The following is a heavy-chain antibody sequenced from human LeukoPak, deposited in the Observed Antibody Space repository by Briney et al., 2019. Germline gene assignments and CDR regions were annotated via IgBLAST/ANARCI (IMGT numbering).Heavy chain of an antibody. CDR2: ISSSSSYI. V-gene: IGHV3-21*01. J-gene: IGHJ4*02. CDR3: AREGGVVVVPAAIDY. D-gene: IGHD2-2*01. Sequence: GGSLRLSCAASGFTFSNAWMSWVRQAPGKGLEWVSSISSSSSYIYYADSVKGRFTISRDNAKNSLYLQMNSLRAEDTAVYYCAREGGVVVVPAAIDYWGQGTLVTVSS. CDR1: GFTFSNAW.